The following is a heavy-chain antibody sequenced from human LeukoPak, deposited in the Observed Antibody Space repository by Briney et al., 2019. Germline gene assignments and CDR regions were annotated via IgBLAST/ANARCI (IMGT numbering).Heavy chain of an antibody. CDR1: GSSITSGYY. CDR2: IYHSGST. CDR3: ARTDGGLIDY. J-gene: IGHJ4*02. Sequence: ETLSLTCTVSGSSITSGYYWGWVRQPRGKGLEWIGSIYHSGSTYYNPSLKSRVTISVDTSKNQFSLKLSSVTAADTAVYYCARTDGGLIDYWGQGTLVTVSS. V-gene: IGHV4-38-2*02. D-gene: IGHD4-23*01.